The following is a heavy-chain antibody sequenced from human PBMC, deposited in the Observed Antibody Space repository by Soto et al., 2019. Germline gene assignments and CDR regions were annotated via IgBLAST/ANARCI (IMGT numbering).Heavy chain of an antibody. CDR3: ARVDPTSSGSFDY. CDR1: EFTVSSNY. V-gene: IGHV3-66*01. J-gene: IGHJ4*02. Sequence: EVQLVESGGGLVQPGGSLRLSCAASEFTVSSNYMSWVRQAPGKGLEWVSLIYSGGSTYYADSVKGRFTISRDNSKTTLYLQMNSLRAEDTAVYYCARVDPTSSGSFDYWGQGTLVTVSS. CDR2: IYSGGST. D-gene: IGHD1-26*01.